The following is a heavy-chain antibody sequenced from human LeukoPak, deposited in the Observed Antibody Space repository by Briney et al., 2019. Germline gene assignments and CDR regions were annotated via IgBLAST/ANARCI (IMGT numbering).Heavy chain of an antibody. J-gene: IGHJ4*02. CDR3: ARGLPYYDFWSGYPHFDY. CDR1: GFTFSSYC. V-gene: IGHV3-7*01. Sequence: PGGSLRLSCAASGFTFSSYCMSWVRQAPGKGLEWVANIKQDGSEKYYVDSVKGRFTISRDNAKNSLYLQMNSLRAEDTAVYYCARGLPYYDFWSGYPHFDYWGQGTLVTVSS. D-gene: IGHD3-3*01. CDR2: IKQDGSEK.